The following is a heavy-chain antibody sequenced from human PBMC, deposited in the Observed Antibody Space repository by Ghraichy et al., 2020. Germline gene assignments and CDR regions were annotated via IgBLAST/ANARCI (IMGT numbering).Heavy chain of an antibody. CDR3: VKGTIAAAGTRDFIYYYYYGMDV. J-gene: IGHJ6*02. CDR2: ISSNGGST. Sequence: GGSLRLSCSASGFTFSSYAMHWVRQAPGKGLEYVSAISSNGGSTYYADSVKGRFTISRDNSKNTLYLQMSSLRAEDTAVYYCVKGTIAAAGTRDFIYYYYYGMDVWGQGTTVTVSS. CDR1: GFTFSSYA. D-gene: IGHD6-13*01. V-gene: IGHV3-64D*06.